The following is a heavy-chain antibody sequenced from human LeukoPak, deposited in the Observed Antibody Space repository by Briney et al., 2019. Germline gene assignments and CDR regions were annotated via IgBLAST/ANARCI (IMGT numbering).Heavy chain of an antibody. J-gene: IGHJ4*02. CDR2: INSDGSST. V-gene: IGHV3-74*01. D-gene: IGHD3-22*01. CDR1: GFTFSSYW. Sequence: GGSLRLSCAASGFTFSSYWMHWVRQAPGKGLVWVSRINSDGSSTSYADSVKGRFTISRDNAKNTLYLQMNSLRAEDTAVYYCARAAKIYYYDGSAPMYYFDYWGQGTLVTVSS. CDR3: ARAAKIYYYDGSAPMYYFDY.